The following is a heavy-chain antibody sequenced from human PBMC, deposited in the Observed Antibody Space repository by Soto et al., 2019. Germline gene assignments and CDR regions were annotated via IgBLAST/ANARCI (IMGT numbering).Heavy chain of an antibody. CDR1: GGSVSRGSF. Sequence: LSLTCTVSGGSVSRGSFRSWIRQAAGKGLEWIGRIDTSGTCNYNPSLRSRVTMSVDASKNQFSLNLSSVTAADTAVYFCARGPRGYVYYHGMDVWGQGTTVTVSS. CDR3: ARGPRGYVYYHGMDV. D-gene: IGHD3-16*01. CDR2: IDTSGTC. J-gene: IGHJ6*02. V-gene: IGHV4-4*07.